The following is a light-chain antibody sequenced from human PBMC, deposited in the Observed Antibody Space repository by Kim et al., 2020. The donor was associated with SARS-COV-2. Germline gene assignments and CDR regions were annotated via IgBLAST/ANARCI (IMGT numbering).Light chain of an antibody. V-gene: IGLV6-57*03. CDR3: QSYDSSNWV. Sequence: GKTVTISCTPSSGSIARNYVQWYQQRPGSAPTTVIYEDNQRPSGVPDRFSGSIDSSSNSASLTISGLKTEDEADYYCQSYDSSNWVFGGGTQLTVL. CDR2: EDN. CDR1: SGSIARNY. J-gene: IGLJ3*02.